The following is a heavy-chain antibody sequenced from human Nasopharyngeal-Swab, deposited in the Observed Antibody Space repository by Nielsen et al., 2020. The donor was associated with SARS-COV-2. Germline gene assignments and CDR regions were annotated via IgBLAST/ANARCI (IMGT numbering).Heavy chain of an antibody. CDR1: GFTFSSYS. J-gene: IGHJ4*02. D-gene: IGHD1-26*01. CDR3: AREGSSSIVGATFFDY. V-gene: IGHV3-21*01. Sequence: GESLKISCAASGFTFSSYSMNWVRQAPGKGPEWVSSISSSSSYIYYADSVKGRFTISRDNAKNSLYLQMNSLRAEDTAVYYCAREGSSSIVGATFFDYWGQGTLVTVSS. CDR2: ISSSSSYI.